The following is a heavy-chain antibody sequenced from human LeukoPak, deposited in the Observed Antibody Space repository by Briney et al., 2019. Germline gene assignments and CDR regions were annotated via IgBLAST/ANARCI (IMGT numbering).Heavy chain of an antibody. V-gene: IGHV4-59*01. CDR2: IYYSGST. CDR3: ARLRVEMATTDPHDAFDI. D-gene: IGHD5-24*01. Sequence: PSETLSLTCTVSGGSISSYYWSWLRQPPGKGLEWIGYIYYSGSTNYNPSLKSRVTISVDTSKNQFSLKLSSVTAADTAVYYCARLRVEMATTDPHDAFDIWGQGTMVTVSS. J-gene: IGHJ3*02. CDR1: GGSISSYY.